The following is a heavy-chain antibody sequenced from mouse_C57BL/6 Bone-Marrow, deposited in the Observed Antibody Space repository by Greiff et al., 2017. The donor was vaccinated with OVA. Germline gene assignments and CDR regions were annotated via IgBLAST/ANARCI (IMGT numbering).Heavy chain of an antibody. V-gene: IGHV14-4*01. CDR2: IDPENGDT. D-gene: IGHD1-1*01. CDR1: GFNIKDDY. Sequence: EVQLQQSGAELVRPGASVKLSCTASGFNIKDDYMHWVKQRPEQGLEWIGWIDPENGDTEYASKFQGKATITADTSSNTAYLQLSSLTSEDTAVYYCTPYYGSSRYYFDYWGQGTTLTVSS. J-gene: IGHJ2*01. CDR3: TPYYGSSRYYFDY.